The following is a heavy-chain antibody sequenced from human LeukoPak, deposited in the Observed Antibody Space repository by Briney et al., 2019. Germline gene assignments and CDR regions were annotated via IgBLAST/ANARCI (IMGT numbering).Heavy chain of an antibody. CDR3: ARDFSTYYYDSSGYSA. J-gene: IGHJ4*02. CDR1: GFTVSSNY. D-gene: IGHD3-22*01. V-gene: IGHV3-48*04. CDR2: ISWNSGSI. Sequence: GGSLRLSCAASGFTVSSNYMSWVRQAPGKGLEWVSGISWNSGSIGYADSVKGRFTISRDNAKNSLYLQMNSLRAEDTAVYYCARDFSTYYYDSSGYSAWGQGTLVTVSS.